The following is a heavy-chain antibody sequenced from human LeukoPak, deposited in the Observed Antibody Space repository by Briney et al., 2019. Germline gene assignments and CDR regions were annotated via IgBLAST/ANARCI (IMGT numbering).Heavy chain of an antibody. CDR2: IWYNGSNE. Sequence: GGSLRLFCAASGFTFGSYGMHWVRQAPGKGLEWVAVIWYNGSNEYYTDSVKGRFTISRDNSKNTLSLQMNSLRAEDTAFYYCARSKGIPGYYYGMDVWGQGTTVTVSS. D-gene: IGHD2-21*01. J-gene: IGHJ6*02. CDR3: ARSKGIPGYYYGMDV. V-gene: IGHV3-33*01. CDR1: GFTFGSYG.